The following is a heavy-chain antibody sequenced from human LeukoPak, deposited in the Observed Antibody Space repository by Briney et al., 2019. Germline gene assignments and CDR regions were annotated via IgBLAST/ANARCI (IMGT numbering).Heavy chain of an antibody. D-gene: IGHD2-15*01. V-gene: IGHV3-7*04. Sequence: GGSLRLSCAASGFTFSSYWMSWVRQAPGKGLEWVANIKPDGSEKDYVDSLKGRFTISRDNAKNSLYLQVNSLRAEDTAVYYCARFGVAYGVDVWGQGTTVTVSS. CDR2: IKPDGSEK. CDR1: GFTFSSYW. CDR3: ARFGVAYGVDV. J-gene: IGHJ6*02.